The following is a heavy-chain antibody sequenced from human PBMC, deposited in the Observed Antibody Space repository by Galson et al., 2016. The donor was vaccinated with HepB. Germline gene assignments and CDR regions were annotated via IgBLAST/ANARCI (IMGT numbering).Heavy chain of an antibody. D-gene: IGHD1-1*01. CDR2: ISGSTGRT. CDR1: GFTFSNYA. V-gene: IGHV3-23*01. J-gene: IGHJ3*02. CDR3: AKESPKNAGGAFHI. Sequence: SLRLSCAASGFTFSNYAMSWVRQAPGKGLEWVSAISGSTGRTYYAASVKGHFTISRDNYKNTLYLQMNSLRAGDTALYYCAKESPKNAGGAFHIWGQGTMVTVSS.